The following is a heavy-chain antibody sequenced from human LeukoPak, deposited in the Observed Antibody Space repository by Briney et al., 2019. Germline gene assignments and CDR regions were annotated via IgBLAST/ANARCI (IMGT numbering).Heavy chain of an antibody. D-gene: IGHD3-3*01. CDR1: GFTFSSYS. V-gene: IGHV3-21*01. CDR3: AREGSGYYTFDY. Sequence: PGRSLRLSCAASGFTFSSYSMNWVRQAPGKGLEWVSSISSSSSYIYYADSVKGRFTISRDNAKNSLYLQMNSLRAEDTAVYYCAREGSGYYTFDYWGQGTLVTVSS. J-gene: IGHJ4*02. CDR2: ISSSSSYI.